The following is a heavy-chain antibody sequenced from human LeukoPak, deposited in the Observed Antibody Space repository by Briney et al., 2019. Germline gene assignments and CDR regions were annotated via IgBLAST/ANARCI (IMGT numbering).Heavy chain of an antibody. V-gene: IGHV3-21*01. J-gene: IGHJ4*02. CDR1: GFTFSSYS. D-gene: IGHD1-26*01. CDR2: ISSSSSYI. Sequence: GGSLRLSCAASGFTFSSYSMNWVRQAPGKGLEWVSSISSSSSYIYYADSVKGRFTISRDNAKNSLYLQMNSLRAEDTAVYYCARDTGSYLGFPFDYWGQGTLVTVSS. CDR3: ARDTGSYLGFPFDY.